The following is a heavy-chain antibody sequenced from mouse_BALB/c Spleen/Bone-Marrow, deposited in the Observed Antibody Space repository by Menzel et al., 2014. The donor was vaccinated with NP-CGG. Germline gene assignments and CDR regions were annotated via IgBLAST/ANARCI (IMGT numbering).Heavy chain of an antibody. D-gene: IGHD2-2*01. CDR3: AREGYDGQMGY. Sequence: EVQRVESGGGLVKPGGSLKLSCAASGFTFSSYAMSWVRQSPEKRLEWVAEISSGGSYTYYPDTGTGRVTITRDNAKNHLYLEMSSQRSEDRAMYYFAREGYDGQMGYWGQGTSVTVSS. CDR1: GFTFSSYA. CDR2: ISSGGSYT. J-gene: IGHJ4*01. V-gene: IGHV5-9-4*01.